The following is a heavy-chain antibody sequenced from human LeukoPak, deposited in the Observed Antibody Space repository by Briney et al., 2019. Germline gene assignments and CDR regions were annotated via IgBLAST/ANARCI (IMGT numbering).Heavy chain of an antibody. J-gene: IGHJ4*02. D-gene: IGHD2-15*01. CDR2: IWYDGSNK. V-gene: IGHV3-33*01. CDR3: ARDKGVVALYYFDY. Sequence: GGSLRLSCAASGFTFSSYGMHWVRQAPGKGLEWVAVIWYDGSNKYYADSVKGRFTISRDNSKNTLYLQMNSLRAEDTAVYYCARDKGVVALYYFDYWGQGTLVTVSS. CDR1: GFTFSSYG.